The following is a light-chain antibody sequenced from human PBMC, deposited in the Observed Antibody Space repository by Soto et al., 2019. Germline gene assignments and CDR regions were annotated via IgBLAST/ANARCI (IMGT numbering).Light chain of an antibody. CDR1: QSISNY. Sequence: DIQMTQSPSSLSASVGDRVAITCRASQSISNYLNWYQQKPGKAPNLLIYAASSLQSGVPSRFSGSGFGTDFTLTISSLQPEDFATYYCQQSYSTPLTFGGGTKVEIK. V-gene: IGKV1-39*01. J-gene: IGKJ4*01. CDR2: AAS. CDR3: QQSYSTPLT.